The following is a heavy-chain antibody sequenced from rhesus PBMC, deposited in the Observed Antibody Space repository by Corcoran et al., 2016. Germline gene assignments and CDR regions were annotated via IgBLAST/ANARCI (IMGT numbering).Heavy chain of an antibody. J-gene: IGHJ4*01. D-gene: IGHD6-25*01. CDR2: ISYDGIKK. V-gene: IGHV3-54*02. CDR3: ASAYSGIWNVFFDY. CDR1: GFTFSSYG. Sequence: EVQLVESGGGLVQPGGSLRLSCAASGFTFSSYGMHWVRQAPGKGLEWVAVISYDGIKKYYADLVKNRFTIARDNSKNMLFLQMNNLKWEDTAVYYCASAYSGIWNVFFDYWGQGVLVTVSS.